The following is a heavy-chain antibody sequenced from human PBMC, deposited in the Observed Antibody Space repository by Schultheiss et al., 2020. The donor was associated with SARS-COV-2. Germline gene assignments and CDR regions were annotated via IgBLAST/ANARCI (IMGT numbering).Heavy chain of an antibody. CDR1: GGSISSYY. Sequence: GSLRLSCTVSGGSISSYYWSWTRQPAGKGLEWIGRIYTSGSTNYNPSLKSRVTMSVDTSKNQFSLKLSSVTAADTAVYYCARGAPLKDFWSGYYTVYFDYWGQGTLVTVSS. V-gene: IGHV4-4*07. CDR3: ARGAPLKDFWSGYYTVYFDY. J-gene: IGHJ4*02. CDR2: IYTSGST. D-gene: IGHD3-3*01.